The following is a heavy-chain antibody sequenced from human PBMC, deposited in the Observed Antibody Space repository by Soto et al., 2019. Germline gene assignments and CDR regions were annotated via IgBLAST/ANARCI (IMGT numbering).Heavy chain of an antibody. V-gene: IGHV1-69*04. CDR3: ARELDDYSNYGY. D-gene: IGHD4-4*01. CDR1: GGTFSSYT. J-gene: IGHJ4*02. Sequence: SVKVSCKASGGTFSSYTISWVRQAPGQGLEWMGRIIPILGIANYAQKFQGRVTITADKSTSTAYMELSSLRSEDTAVYYCARELDDYSNYGYWGQGTLVTVSS. CDR2: IIPILGIA.